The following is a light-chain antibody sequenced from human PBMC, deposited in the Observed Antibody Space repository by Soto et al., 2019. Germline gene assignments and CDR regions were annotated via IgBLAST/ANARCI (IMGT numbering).Light chain of an antibody. CDR3: QQSYTTPPIT. Sequence: DIVMSQSPYSLAVSLGERAAINCKSGQSLLSSSNNKNRLAWYQQKAGQPPKLLIYWASTRESGVPDRIRGSGSGTNFTLVISSVQAEDVALYYCQQSYTTPPITFGQGTRLEI. CDR2: WAS. CDR1: QSLLSSSNNKNR. V-gene: IGKV4-1*01. J-gene: IGKJ5*01.